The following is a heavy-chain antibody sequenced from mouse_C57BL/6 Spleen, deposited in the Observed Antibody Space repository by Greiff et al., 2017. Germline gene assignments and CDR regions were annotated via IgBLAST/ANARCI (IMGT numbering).Heavy chain of an antibody. CDR3: AYSSGYVEGFAY. CDR2: IYPGSGST. D-gene: IGHD3-2*02. Sequence: QVQLKQPGAELVKPGASVKMSCKASGYTFTSYWITWVKQRPGQGLEWIGDIYPGSGSTNYNEKFKSKATLTVDTSSSTAYMQLSSLTSEDSAVYYCAYSSGYVEGFAYWGQGTLVTVSA. V-gene: IGHV1-55*01. J-gene: IGHJ3*01. CDR1: GYTFTSYW.